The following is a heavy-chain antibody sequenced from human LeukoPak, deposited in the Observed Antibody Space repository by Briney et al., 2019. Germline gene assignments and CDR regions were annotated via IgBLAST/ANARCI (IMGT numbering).Heavy chain of an antibody. Sequence: ASVKVSCKASGYTFTSYGISWVRQAPGQGLEWMGWISAYNVNTNYVQKFQGRVTMTTDTSTSTAYMELRSLRSDDTAVYYCAREGDPYGYGYFDYWGQGTLVTVSS. CDR1: GYTFTSYG. V-gene: IGHV1-18*01. CDR3: AREGDPYGYGYFDY. D-gene: IGHD5-18*01. J-gene: IGHJ4*02. CDR2: ISAYNVNT.